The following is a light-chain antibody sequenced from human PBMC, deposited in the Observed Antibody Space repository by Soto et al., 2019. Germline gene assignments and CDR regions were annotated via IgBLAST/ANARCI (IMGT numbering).Light chain of an antibody. CDR1: SSDVCGYNY. J-gene: IGLJ1*01. V-gene: IGLV2-14*03. Sequence: QSVLTQPASVPGSPGQSITISCTGTSSDVCGYNYVSWYQHHPGKAPKLLIYDVSNRPSGISNRFSGSKSDNTASLTISGLQPEDEADYYCSSYTTSNTRQIVFGTGTKSPS. CDR3: SSYTTSNTRQIV. CDR2: DVS.